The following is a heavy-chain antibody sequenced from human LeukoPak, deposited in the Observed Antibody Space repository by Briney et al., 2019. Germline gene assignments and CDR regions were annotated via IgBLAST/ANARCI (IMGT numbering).Heavy chain of an antibody. V-gene: IGHV1-2*02. CDR1: GYTFTGYY. Sequence: ASVKVSCKASGYTFTGYYMHWVRQAPGQGLEWMGWINPNSGGTNYAQKFQGRVTMTRDTSISTAYMELSRLRSDDTAVYYCAREPIYYDSSGYYYSGYFDYWAREPWSPSPQ. D-gene: IGHD3-22*01. CDR2: INPNSGGT. CDR3: AREPIYYDSSGYYYSGYFDY. J-gene: IGHJ4*02.